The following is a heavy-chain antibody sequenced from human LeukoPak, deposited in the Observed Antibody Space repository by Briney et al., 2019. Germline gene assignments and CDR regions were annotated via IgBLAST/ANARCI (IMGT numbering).Heavy chain of an antibody. Sequence: SETLSLTCKVSGYPIGLDYYWVWIRQAPGRGLQWIGGFHRGRIQYNSALKSRVTISIDTSNNQFSLKLSSVTAADTAVYYCARHLFRASGYYIYFDYWGQGALVTVSS. CDR3: ARHLFRASGYYIYFDY. J-gene: IGHJ4*02. CDR2: FHRGRI. V-gene: IGHV4-38-2*02. CDR1: GYPIGLDYY. D-gene: IGHD3-9*01.